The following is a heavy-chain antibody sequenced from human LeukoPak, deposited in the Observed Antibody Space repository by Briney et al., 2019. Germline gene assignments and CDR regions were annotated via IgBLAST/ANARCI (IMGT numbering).Heavy chain of an antibody. CDR3: AKAHLLDWLLPFDY. D-gene: IGHD3/OR15-3a*01. CDR1: EFTFSSYA. J-gene: IGHJ4*02. V-gene: IGHV3-30*18. CDR2: VSNDGGDK. Sequence: GGSLRLSCAASEFTFSSYAMHWVRQAPGKGLEWVALVSNDGGDKYYADSVKGRFTISRDNSKNTLYLQMNSLRGEDTGVYYCAKAHLLDWLLPFDYWGQGILVTVSS.